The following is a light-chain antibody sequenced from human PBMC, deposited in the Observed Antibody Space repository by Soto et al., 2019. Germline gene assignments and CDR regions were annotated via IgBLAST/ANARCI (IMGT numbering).Light chain of an antibody. Sequence: QSVLTQPPSASGTPGQRVTISCSGSSANIGSNYVYWYQQFPGTAPRLLIYGNYQRPSGVPDRFSGSKSGTSASLAISGLRSEDEADYYCGAWDDSLNSFLXAAGTKVTVL. CDR3: GAWDDSLNSFL. V-gene: IGLV1-47*02. CDR1: SANIGSNY. J-gene: IGLJ1*01. CDR2: GNY.